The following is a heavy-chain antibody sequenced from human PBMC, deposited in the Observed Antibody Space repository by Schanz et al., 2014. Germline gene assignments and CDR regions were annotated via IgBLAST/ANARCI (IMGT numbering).Heavy chain of an antibody. D-gene: IGHD5-12*01. CDR1: GFIFEDYA. V-gene: IGHV3-23*04. CDR2: ISGSGGST. Sequence: EVQLVESGGGLVQPGRSLRLSCAASGFIFEDYAMYWVRQAPGKGLEWVSAISGSGGSTYYADSVKGRFTISRDNSKNTLFLQMNSLRAEDTAVYFCARDGGRDGYNLAFDVWGQGTLVTVSS. CDR3: ARDGGRDGYNLAFDV. J-gene: IGHJ3*01.